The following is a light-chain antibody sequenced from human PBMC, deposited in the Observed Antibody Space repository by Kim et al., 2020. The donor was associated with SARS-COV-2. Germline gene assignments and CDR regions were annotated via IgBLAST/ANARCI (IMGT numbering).Light chain of an antibody. J-gene: IGLJ2*01. CDR2: DDS. Sequence: PGKTARITCGGNNIGSKSVHWYQQKPGQAPVLVVYDDSDRPSGIPERFSGSNSGNTATLTISRIEAGDEADYYCQVWDSSSDHKVVFGGGTQLTVL. CDR1: NIGSKS. V-gene: IGLV3-21*03. CDR3: QVWDSSSDHKVV.